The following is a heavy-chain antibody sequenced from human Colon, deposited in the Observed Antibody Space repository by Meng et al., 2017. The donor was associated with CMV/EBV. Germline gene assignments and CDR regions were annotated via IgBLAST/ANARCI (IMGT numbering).Heavy chain of an antibody. V-gene: IGHV3-7*01. J-gene: IGHJ4*02. D-gene: IGHD2-8*01. CDR1: RLSMSQFW. CDR2: IKQDGSDQ. Sequence: GGSLRLSCVDSRLSMSQFWMSWVRQAPGKGLEWVANIKQDGSDQNYVDSVKGRFTISRDNAKNSLYLQMNSLRVEDTAVYYCVRGQRIMYVWGQGTLVTVSS. CDR3: VRGQRIMYV.